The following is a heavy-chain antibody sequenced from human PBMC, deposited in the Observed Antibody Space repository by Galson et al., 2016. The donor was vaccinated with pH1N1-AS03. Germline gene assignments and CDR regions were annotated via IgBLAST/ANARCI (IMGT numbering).Heavy chain of an antibody. D-gene: IGHD3-3*01. V-gene: IGHV1-69*06. Sequence: SVKVSCKASGGTFSSYAISWVRQAPGQGLEWMGGIIAMFGTANYAQKVQGRVTITADKSTSTAYMELSSLRSEDTAAYYCARDANYDFWSGHDAFDIWGQGTMVTVSS. CDR3: ARDANYDFWSGHDAFDI. J-gene: IGHJ3*02. CDR2: IIAMFGTA. CDR1: GGTFSSYA.